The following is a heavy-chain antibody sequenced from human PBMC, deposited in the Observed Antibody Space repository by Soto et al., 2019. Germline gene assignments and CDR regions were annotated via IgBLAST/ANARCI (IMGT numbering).Heavy chain of an antibody. Sequence: GASVKVSCKASGGTFNKFAFSWVRQAPGQVVECMGGIIPVVRSANYAQRFRGRITITADEYTSTVYLYLNDLISDDTAVYYCARRYCASDNCPRFHYFVDLGGRGTTVTVSS. CDR1: GGTFNKFA. D-gene: IGHD2-21*02. J-gene: IGHJ6*02. CDR3: ARRYCASDNCPRFHYFVDL. CDR2: IIPVVRSA. V-gene: IGHV1-69*01.